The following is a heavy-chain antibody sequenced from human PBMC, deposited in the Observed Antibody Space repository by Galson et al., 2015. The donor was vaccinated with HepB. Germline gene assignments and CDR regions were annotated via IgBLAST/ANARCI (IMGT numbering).Heavy chain of an antibody. D-gene: IGHD7-27*01. CDR1: GFTFDDYA. V-gene: IGHV3-9*01. CDR2: ISWNSGSI. J-gene: IGHJ3*02. CDR3: AKDRFPALGRGAFDI. Sequence: SLRLSCAASGFTFDDYAMHWVRQAPGKGLEWVSGISWNSGSIGYADSVKGRFTISRDNAKNSLYLQINSLRAEDTALYYCAKDRFPALGRGAFDIWGQGTMVTVSS.